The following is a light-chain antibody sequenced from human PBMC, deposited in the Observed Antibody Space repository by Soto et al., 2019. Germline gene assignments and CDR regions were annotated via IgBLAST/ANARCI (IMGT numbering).Light chain of an antibody. V-gene: IGKV1-5*03. CDR1: QSISSW. CDR3: QQYNSNWT. J-gene: IGKJ1*01. CDR2: KAS. Sequence: DIQMTQSPSTLSASVGDRVTITCRASQSISSWLAWYQQKPGKAPKLLIYKASSLKSGVPSRLSGSGSGTEFTLTITSLQPDDFATYYCQQYNSNWTFGQGTKV.